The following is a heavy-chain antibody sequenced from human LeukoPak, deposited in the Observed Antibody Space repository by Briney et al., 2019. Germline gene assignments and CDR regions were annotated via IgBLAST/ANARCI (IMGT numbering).Heavy chain of an antibody. J-gene: IGHJ5*02. V-gene: IGHV3-30*04. Sequence: PGGSLRLSCAASGFTFSSYAMHWVRQAPGKGLEWVAVISYDGSNKYYADSVKGRFTISRDNSKNTLYLQMNSLRAEDTAVYYCATRREAYSSSWYADNWFDPWGQGTLVTVSS. CDR1: GFTFSSYA. CDR3: ATRREAYSSSWYADNWFDP. CDR2: ISYDGSNK. D-gene: IGHD6-13*01.